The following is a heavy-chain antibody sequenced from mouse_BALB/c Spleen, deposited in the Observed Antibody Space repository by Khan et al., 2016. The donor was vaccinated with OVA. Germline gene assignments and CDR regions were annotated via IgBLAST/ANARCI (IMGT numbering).Heavy chain of an antibody. CDR2: INPTSGYT. Sequence: QFQLQQSGAELAKPGASVKMSCKASGYTFTTYWMHWVKQRPGQGLEWIGYINPTSGYTDYNEKFKDKATLSADKSSNTAYMQLSSLTSEDSAVYYWARDRIDYWGQGTTLTVSS. CDR1: GYTFTTYW. CDR3: ARDRIDY. J-gene: IGHJ2*01. V-gene: IGHV1-7*01.